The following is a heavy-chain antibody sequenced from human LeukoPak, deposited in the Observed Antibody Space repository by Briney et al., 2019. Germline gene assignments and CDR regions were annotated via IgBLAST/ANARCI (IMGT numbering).Heavy chain of an antibody. CDR3: VKGYDYYMDV. CDR1: GFTFSDYY. J-gene: IGHJ6*03. CDR2: ISSSGSTI. Sequence: GGSLRLSCAASGFTFSDYYMSWIRQAPGKGLEWVSYISSSGSTIYYADSVKGRFTISRDNSKNTLYLQINTLRAEDTAVYYCVKGYDYYMDVWGKGTTVTISS. V-gene: IGHV3-11*04.